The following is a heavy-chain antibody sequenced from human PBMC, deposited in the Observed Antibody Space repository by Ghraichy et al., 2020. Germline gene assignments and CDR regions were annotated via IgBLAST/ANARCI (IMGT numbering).Heavy chain of an antibody. CDR3: VKEDKSGYGPSYDY. CDR1: GFSFGSYG. D-gene: IGHD5-18*01. Sequence: GALRLSCAASGFSFGSYGMHWVRQAPGKGLEWVAVTSLDGSIDYYAESVKGRFTISRDNSKNTMSLQMNSLRVEDTAVYYCVKEDKSGYGPSYDYWGQGVLVIVSS. J-gene: IGHJ4*02. CDR2: TSLDGSID. V-gene: IGHV3-30*18.